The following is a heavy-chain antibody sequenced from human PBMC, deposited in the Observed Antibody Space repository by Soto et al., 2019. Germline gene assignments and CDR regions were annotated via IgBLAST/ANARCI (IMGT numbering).Heavy chain of an antibody. Sequence: ASVKVSCKASGYTFSGYYIHWLRQAPGQGLEWMGWINPNSGGTNYAQKFQGRVTVTRDTPTSTAYMELSTLTSDDTAVYYCARSVTEGYCTIPGCDTGLLYGMDVWGQGTTVTVSS. D-gene: IGHD2-2*02. V-gene: IGHV1-2*02. CDR1: GYTFSGYY. CDR2: INPNSGGT. J-gene: IGHJ6*02. CDR3: ARSVTEGYCTIPGCDTGLLYGMDV.